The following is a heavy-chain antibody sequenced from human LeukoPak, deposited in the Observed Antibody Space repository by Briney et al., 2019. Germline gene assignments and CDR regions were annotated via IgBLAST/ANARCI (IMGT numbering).Heavy chain of an antibody. V-gene: IGHV3-7*01. D-gene: IGHD3-16*02. CDR2: IKQDGSEK. Sequence: GGSLRLSCAASGFTFSSYWMSWVRQAPGKGLEWVANIKQDGSEKYYVDSVKGRFTISRDNAKNSLYLQMNSLRAEDTVVYYCARASMITFGGVIAFVYWGQGTLVTVSS. CDR3: ARASMITFGGVIAFVY. J-gene: IGHJ4*02. CDR1: GFTFSSYW.